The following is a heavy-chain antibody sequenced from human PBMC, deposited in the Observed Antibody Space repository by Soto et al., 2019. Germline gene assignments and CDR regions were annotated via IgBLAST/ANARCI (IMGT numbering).Heavy chain of an antibody. J-gene: IGHJ6*02. D-gene: IGHD3-22*01. CDR3: AKAPLIRITMIVVDDYGMDV. CDR2: ISGSGGGT. CDR1: GFTFSSYA. V-gene: IGHV3-23*01. Sequence: GGSMKLSCAASGFTFSSYAMSWVRQAPGKGLEWVSAISGSGGGTYYADSVKGRFTISRDNSKNTLYLQMNSLRAEDTAVYYCAKAPLIRITMIVVDDYGMDVWGQGTTVTVSS.